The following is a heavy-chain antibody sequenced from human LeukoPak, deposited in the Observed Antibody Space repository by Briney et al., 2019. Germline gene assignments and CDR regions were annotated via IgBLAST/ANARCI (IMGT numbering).Heavy chain of an antibody. CDR3: ARGRSSLYDLDY. D-gene: IGHD6-13*01. J-gene: IGHJ4*02. CDR2: FDPEDGET. Sequence: ASVKVSCKVSGYTLTELSMHWVRQAPGKGLEWMGGFDPEDGETIYAQKFQGRVTMTEDTSTDTAYMELSRLRSDDTAVYYCARGRSSLYDLDYWGQGTMVTVSS. V-gene: IGHV1-24*01. CDR1: GYTLTELS.